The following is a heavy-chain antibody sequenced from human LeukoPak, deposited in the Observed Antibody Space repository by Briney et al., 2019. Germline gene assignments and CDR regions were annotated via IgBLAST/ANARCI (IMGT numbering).Heavy chain of an antibody. V-gene: IGHV3-21*01. Sequence: GGSLRLSCAASGFTFSSYSMNWVRQAPGKGLEWVSSISSSSSYIYYADSVKGRFTISRDNAKNSLYLQMNSLRAEDTAVYYCARVSDSYSTYSAVPPPDYWGQGTLVTVSS. J-gene: IGHJ4*02. D-gene: IGHD2-21*01. CDR1: GFTFSSYS. CDR3: ARVSDSYSTYSAVPPPDY. CDR2: ISSSSSYI.